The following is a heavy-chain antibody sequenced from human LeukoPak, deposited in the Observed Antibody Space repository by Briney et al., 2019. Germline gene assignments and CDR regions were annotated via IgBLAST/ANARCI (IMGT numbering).Heavy chain of an antibody. J-gene: IGHJ4*02. Sequence: SQTLSLTCTVSGGSINNGNHFWTWIRQPAGKGLEWIARIFTGGSTNYNPSLKSRVTISVDTSKNQFSLKLSSVTAADTAVYYCARVIGKPMTTVVYYFDYWGQGTLVTVSS. CDR2: IFTGGST. V-gene: IGHV4-61*02. CDR3: ARVIGKPMTTVVYYFDY. D-gene: IGHD4-23*01. CDR1: GGSINNGNHF.